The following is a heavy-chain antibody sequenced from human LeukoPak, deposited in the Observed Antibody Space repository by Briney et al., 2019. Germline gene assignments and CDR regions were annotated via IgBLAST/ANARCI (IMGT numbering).Heavy chain of an antibody. V-gene: IGHV4-30-4*01. CDR3: AAVSYSSGWYTFDY. D-gene: IGHD6-19*01. CDR1: GGSTSSSAYY. CDR2: IYYSGST. J-gene: IGHJ4*02. Sequence: SETLSLTCTVSGGSTSSSAYYWNWIRQPPGKGLEWIGHIYYSGSTSYNPSLKSRVTISIDTSKNQFSLNLSSVTAADTAVYYCAAVSYSSGWYTFDYWGQGILATVSS.